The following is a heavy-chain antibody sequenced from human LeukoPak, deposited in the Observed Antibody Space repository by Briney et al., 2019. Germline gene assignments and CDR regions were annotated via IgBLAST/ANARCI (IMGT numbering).Heavy chain of an antibody. CDR3: AKGDHYDTSGYDAFDI. CDR1: GFTFSTYG. CDR2: IRYEGSNK. V-gene: IGHV3-30*02. Sequence: AGGSLRLSCAASGFTFSTYGMNWVRQAPGKGLEWVTSIRYEGSNKYYANSVKGRFTISRDNSKNTLYLQMNSRRAEDTALYYCAKGDHYDTSGYDAFDIWGQGTMVTVSS. D-gene: IGHD3-22*01. J-gene: IGHJ3*02.